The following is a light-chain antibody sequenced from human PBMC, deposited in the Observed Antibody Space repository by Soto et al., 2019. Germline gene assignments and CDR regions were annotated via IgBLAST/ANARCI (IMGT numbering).Light chain of an antibody. J-gene: IGKJ1*01. CDR1: QSVDSY. Sequence: EIVLTQSPASLSLSPWERATLSCRASQSVDSYLVWYQQKPGQAPRLLIFGASNRATGIPARFSGSGSGSDFTLTISRLEPEDFAVYYCQQYGSSPWTFGQGTKVDIK. CDR3: QQYGSSPWT. CDR2: GAS. V-gene: IGKV3-20*01.